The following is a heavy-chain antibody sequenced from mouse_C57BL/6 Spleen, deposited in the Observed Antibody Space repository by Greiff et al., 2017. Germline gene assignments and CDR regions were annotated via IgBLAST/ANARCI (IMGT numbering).Heavy chain of an antibody. J-gene: IGHJ4*01. CDR1: GYAFSSYW. D-gene: IGHD2-4*01. V-gene: IGHV1-80*01. CDR3: ARGGYYDYYAMDY. CDR2: IYPGDGDT. Sequence: VMLVESGAELVKPGASVKISCTASGYAFSSYWMHWVKQRPGKGLEWIGKIYPGDGDTNYNGKFKGKATLTADKSSSTAYLQLSSLTSEDSAGYFCARGGYYDYYAMDYWGQGTSVTVSS.